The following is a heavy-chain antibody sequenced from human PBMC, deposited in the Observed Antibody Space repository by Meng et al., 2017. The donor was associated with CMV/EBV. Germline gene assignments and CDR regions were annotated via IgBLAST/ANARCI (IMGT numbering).Heavy chain of an antibody. CDR3: TTEGGRDRGGDCWAGTSY. V-gene: IGHV3-15*01. CDR2: IKSKTDGGTT. J-gene: IGHJ4*02. D-gene: IGHD2-21*01. Sequence: GESLKISCAASGFTFSNAWMSWVRQAPGKGLEWVGRIKSKTDGGTTDYAAPVKGRFTISRDDSKNTLYLQMNSLKTEDTAVYYCTTEGGRDRGGDCWAGTSYWGQGTLVTVSS. CDR1: GFTFSNAW.